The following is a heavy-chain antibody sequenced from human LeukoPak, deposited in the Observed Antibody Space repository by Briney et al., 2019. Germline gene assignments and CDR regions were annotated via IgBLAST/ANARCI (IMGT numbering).Heavy chain of an antibody. V-gene: IGHV3-21*01. Sequence: SGGSLRLSXAASGFTFSSYSMNWVRQAPGKGLEWVSSISSSSSYIYYADSVKGRFTISRDNAKNSLYLQMNSLRAEDTAVYYCARVLRGSSGYYVDYWGQGTLVTVSS. CDR3: ARVLRGSSGYYVDY. D-gene: IGHD3-22*01. J-gene: IGHJ4*02. CDR2: ISSSSSYI. CDR1: GFTFSSYS.